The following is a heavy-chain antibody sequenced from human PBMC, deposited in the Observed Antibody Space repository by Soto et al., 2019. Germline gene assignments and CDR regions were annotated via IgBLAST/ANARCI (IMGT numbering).Heavy chain of an antibody. D-gene: IGHD3-22*01. V-gene: IGHV4-61*01. Sequence: ASETLSLTCTVSGGSVSGGSDYWSWIRQPPGKGLEWIGYIYRSGTTNYNPSLKSRVTISIDTSKSQFSLKLTSVTAADTAVYYCARGEILYDGSGYQPFYFDYWGQGTLVTVS. CDR1: GGSVSGGSDY. CDR2: IYRSGTT. CDR3: ARGEILYDGSGYQPFYFDY. J-gene: IGHJ4*02.